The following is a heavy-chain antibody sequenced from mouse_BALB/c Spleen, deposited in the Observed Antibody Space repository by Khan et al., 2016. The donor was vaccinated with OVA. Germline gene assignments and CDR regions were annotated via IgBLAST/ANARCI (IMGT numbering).Heavy chain of an antibody. V-gene: IGHV2-6-7*01. CDR3: ARELRLGGFAY. Sequence: QVQLKESGPGLVAPSQSLSITCTVSGFSLTDYGVNWVRQPPGKGLEWLGMIWGDGSTDYNSALKSRLSISKDISKSQVFLKMNSLQTDDTARYYCARELRLGGFAYWGQGTLVTVSA. J-gene: IGHJ3*01. CDR2: IWGDGST. CDR1: GFSLTDYG. D-gene: IGHD1-2*01.